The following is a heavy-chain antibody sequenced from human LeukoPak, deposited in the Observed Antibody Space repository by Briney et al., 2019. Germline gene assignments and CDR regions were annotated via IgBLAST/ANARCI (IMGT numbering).Heavy chain of an antibody. Sequence: ASVKVSCKASGYTFTSYGISWVRQAPGQGLEWMGWISAYNGNTNYAQKLQGGVTMTTDTSTSTAYMELRSLRSDDTAVYYCARVVRGSDYYYYGMDVWGKGTTVTVSS. D-gene: IGHD3-10*01. J-gene: IGHJ6*04. CDR2: ISAYNGNT. CDR3: ARVVRGSDYYYYGMDV. CDR1: GYTFTSYG. V-gene: IGHV1-18*04.